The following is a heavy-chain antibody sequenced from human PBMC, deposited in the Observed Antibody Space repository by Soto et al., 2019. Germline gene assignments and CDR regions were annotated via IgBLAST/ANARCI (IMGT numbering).Heavy chain of an antibody. V-gene: IGHV3-33*01. D-gene: IGHD3-3*01. CDR3: AREARYDFWSAYDFDY. CDR1: GFTFSSYG. CDR2: IWYDGSNK. Sequence: QVQLVESGGGVVQPGRSLRLSCAASGFTFSSYGMHWVRQAPGKGLEWVAVIWYDGSNKYYADSVKGRFTISRDNSKNTLYLQMNSLRAEDTAVYYCAREARYDFWSAYDFDYWGQGTLVTVSS. J-gene: IGHJ4*02.